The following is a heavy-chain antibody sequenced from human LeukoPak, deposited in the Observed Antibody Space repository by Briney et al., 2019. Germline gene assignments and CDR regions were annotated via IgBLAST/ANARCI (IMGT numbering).Heavy chain of an antibody. D-gene: IGHD3-10*02. CDR1: GFTFSRYE. Sequence: GGSLRLSCAASGFTFSRYEMNWVRQAPGKGLEWVAYISSSGSTIYYADSVKGRFTISRDNAKNSLYLQMNSLRAEDTAVYYCAELGITMIGGVWGKGTTVTISS. V-gene: IGHV3-48*03. CDR3: AELGITMIGGV. J-gene: IGHJ6*04. CDR2: ISSSGSTI.